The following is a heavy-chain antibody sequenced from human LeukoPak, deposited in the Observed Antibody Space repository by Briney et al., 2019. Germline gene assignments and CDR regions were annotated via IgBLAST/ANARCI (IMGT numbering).Heavy chain of an antibody. D-gene: IGHD1-7*01. CDR1: GYTFTNYG. Sequence: GASVKVSCKASGYTFTNYGISWVRQAPGQGLEWMGGIIPIFGTANYAQKFQGRVTITADESTSTAYMELSSLRSEDTAVYYCARGPRTGTHDYWGQGTLVTVSS. J-gene: IGHJ4*02. V-gene: IGHV1-69*13. CDR2: IIPIFGTA. CDR3: ARGPRTGTHDY.